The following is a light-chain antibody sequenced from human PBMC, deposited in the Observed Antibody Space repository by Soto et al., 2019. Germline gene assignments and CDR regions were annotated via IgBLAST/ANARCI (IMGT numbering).Light chain of an antibody. J-gene: IGKJ4*01. CDR1: QSVRSNY. CDR3: QQYGNPLT. Sequence: EIGVTQSPGTLSFFPGERATLSCRASQSVRSNYVAWYQQKPGQAPRLLIYGASNRATGIPDRFSGGGSGTDFNLTISRLEPEDFAVYYCQQYGNPLTFGGGPTVDIK. CDR2: GAS. V-gene: IGKV3-20*01.